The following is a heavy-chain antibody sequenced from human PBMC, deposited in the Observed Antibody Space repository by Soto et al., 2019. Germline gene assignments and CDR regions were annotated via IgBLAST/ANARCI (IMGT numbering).Heavy chain of an antibody. CDR3: AGDSSGYYLGY. Sequence: PGGSLRLSCAASGFTFSSYAMHWVRQAPGKGLEWVAVISYDGSNKYYADSVKGRFTISRDNSKNTLYLQMNSLRAEDTAVYYCAGDSSGYYLGYWGQGTLVTVSS. V-gene: IGHV3-30-3*01. CDR2: ISYDGSNK. J-gene: IGHJ4*02. D-gene: IGHD3-22*01. CDR1: GFTFSSYA.